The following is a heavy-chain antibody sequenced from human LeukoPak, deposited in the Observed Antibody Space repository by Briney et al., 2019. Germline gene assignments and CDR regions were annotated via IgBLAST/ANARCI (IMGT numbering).Heavy chain of an antibody. CDR1: GDSISSYY. D-gene: IGHD2-2*01. CDR3: ARGGERVVPAAPYYYYYMDV. V-gene: IGHV4-59*01. Sequence: KPSETLSLTCTVSGDSISSYYWSWIRQPPGKGLEWIGYIYYSESTNYNPSLKSRVTISVDTSKNQFSLKLSSVTAADTAVYYCARGGERVVPAAPYYYYYMDVWGKGTTVTVSS. J-gene: IGHJ6*03. CDR2: IYYSEST.